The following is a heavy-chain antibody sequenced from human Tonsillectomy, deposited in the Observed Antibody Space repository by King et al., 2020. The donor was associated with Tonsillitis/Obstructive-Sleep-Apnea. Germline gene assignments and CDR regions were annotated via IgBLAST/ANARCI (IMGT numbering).Heavy chain of an antibody. V-gene: IGHV3-73*01. CDR2: IRNKDYSYAT. D-gene: IGHD6-19*01. J-gene: IGHJ4*02. CDR1: GFAFSDSA. CDR3: TIMPEAGIPFDY. Sequence: VQLVESGGGLVQPGGSLKLSCAASGFAFSDSAIHWVRQASGKGLEWVGRIRNKDYSYATAYAASMKGRFSISRDDLKNTAYLEMNSLKSEDTAVYYCTIMPEAGIPFDYWGQGTLVTVSS.